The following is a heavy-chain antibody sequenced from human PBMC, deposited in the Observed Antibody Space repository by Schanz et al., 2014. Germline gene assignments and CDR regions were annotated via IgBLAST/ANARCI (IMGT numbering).Heavy chain of an antibody. CDR2: ILYDGSNK. Sequence: QVQLVESGGGVVQPGRSLRLSCAAYGFTLSSYAMHWVRQAPGKGLEWVAVILYDGSNKYYADSVKGRFTISRDNSKNTLYLQMNTLRAEDTAVYYCARDRGYCSGGSCLTFDYWGQGTLVTVSS. CDR1: GFTLSSYA. V-gene: IGHV3-30-3*01. D-gene: IGHD2-15*01. CDR3: ARDRGYCSGGSCLTFDY. J-gene: IGHJ4*02.